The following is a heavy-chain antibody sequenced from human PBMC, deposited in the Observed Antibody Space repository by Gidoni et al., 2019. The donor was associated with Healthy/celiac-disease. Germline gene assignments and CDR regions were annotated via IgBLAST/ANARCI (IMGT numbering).Heavy chain of an antibody. D-gene: IGHD5-12*01. CDR3: ARDLSDVVATIG. V-gene: IGHV3-66*02. CDR2: IDSGGST. Sequence: EVKLVESGGGLVQPGGSLRLSCAASGFTVSSNYMRWVRQAPGKGLAWVSVIDSGGSTYYADSVKGRFTISRDNSKNTLYLQMNSLRAEDTAVYYCARDLSDVVATIGWGQGTLVTVSS. J-gene: IGHJ4*02. CDR1: GFTVSSNY.